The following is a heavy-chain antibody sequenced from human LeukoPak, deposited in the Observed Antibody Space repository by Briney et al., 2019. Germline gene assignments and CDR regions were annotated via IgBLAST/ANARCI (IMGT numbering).Heavy chain of an antibody. Sequence: PSETLSLTCAVYGGSFSGYYWSWIRQPPGKGLEWIGEINHSGSTNYNPSLKSRVTISVDTSKNQFSLKLSSVTAADTAVYYCARSHYYGPGSPPAAWGQGTLVTVSS. CDR3: ARSHYYGPGSPPAA. CDR1: GGSFSGYY. J-gene: IGHJ5*02. V-gene: IGHV4-34*01. D-gene: IGHD3-10*01. CDR2: INHSGST.